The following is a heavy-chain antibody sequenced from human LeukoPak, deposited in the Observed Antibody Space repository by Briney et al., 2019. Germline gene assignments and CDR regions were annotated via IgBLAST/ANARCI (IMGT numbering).Heavy chain of an antibody. Sequence: SQTLSLTCTVSGGSISSGGYYWSWIRQHPGKGLEWIGYIYYSGSTYYNPSLKSRVTISVDTSKNQFSLKLSSVTAADTAVYYCAKDRAYSYGYWGDPLWGNYFGDWGQGTLVIVSS. D-gene: IGHD5-18*01. CDR1: GGSISSGGYY. V-gene: IGHV4-31*03. CDR2: IYYSGST. J-gene: IGHJ4*02. CDR3: AKDRAYSYGYWGDPLWGNYFGD.